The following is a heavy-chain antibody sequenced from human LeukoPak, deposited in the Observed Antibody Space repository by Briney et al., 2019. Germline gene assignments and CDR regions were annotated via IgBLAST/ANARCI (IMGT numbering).Heavy chain of an antibody. Sequence: ASVKVSCKGSGYTFTNYAISLVRQAPRQGLEWMGWISAYDGTTNSAQKFQGRLTMTTDTSTSTAYMELRSLTSDDTPVYYCARGSAASTAGYCQHWGQGTLVTVSS. V-gene: IGHV1-18*01. CDR3: ARGSAASTAGYCQH. J-gene: IGHJ1*01. D-gene: IGHD6-13*01. CDR1: GYTFTNYA. CDR2: ISAYDGTT.